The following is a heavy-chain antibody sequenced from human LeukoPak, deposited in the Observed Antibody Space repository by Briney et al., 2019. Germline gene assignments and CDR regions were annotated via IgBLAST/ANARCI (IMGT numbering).Heavy chain of an antibody. J-gene: IGHJ4*02. CDR2: ISGGGSST. CDR1: GFAFNSFA. V-gene: IGHV3-23*01. CDR3: ARDRAGTSFDF. Sequence: GGSLRLSCAASGFAFNSFAMSWVRQSPGKGPEWVSAISGGGSSTYYADSMRGRFTISRDNSKNTLHLQMNSLRAEDTAVHYCARDRAGTSFDFWGQGTLVTVSS. D-gene: IGHD6-19*01.